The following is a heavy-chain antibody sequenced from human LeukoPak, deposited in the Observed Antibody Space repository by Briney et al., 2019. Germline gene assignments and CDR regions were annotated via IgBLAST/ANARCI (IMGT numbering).Heavy chain of an antibody. CDR3: ARDGFVRGSDGYYYYMDV. CDR1: GGSISSYY. J-gene: IGHJ6*03. V-gene: IGHV4-59*01. D-gene: IGHD1-26*01. CDR2: IYYSGYT. Sequence: SETLSLTCTVSGGSISSYYWSWIRQPPGKGLKWIGNIYYSGYTTYSPSLRSRVTISVDTSKNQFSLKLSSVTAADTAVYYCARDGFVRGSDGYYYYMDVWGKGTTVTVSS.